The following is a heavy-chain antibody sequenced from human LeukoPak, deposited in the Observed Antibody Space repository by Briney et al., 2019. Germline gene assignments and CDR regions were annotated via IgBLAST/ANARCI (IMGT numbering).Heavy chain of an antibody. CDR3: ARRSHYGSGSYYNLTDY. J-gene: IGHJ4*02. Sequence: PSETLSLTCTVSGNSFGDYYWSWIRQPAGKGLEWIGRIYYSGSTYYNPSLKSRVTISVDTSKNQFSLKLSSVTAADTAVYYCARRSHYGSGSYYNLTDYWGQGTLVTVSS. D-gene: IGHD3-10*01. V-gene: IGHV4-4*07. CDR1: GNSFGDYY. CDR2: IYYSGST.